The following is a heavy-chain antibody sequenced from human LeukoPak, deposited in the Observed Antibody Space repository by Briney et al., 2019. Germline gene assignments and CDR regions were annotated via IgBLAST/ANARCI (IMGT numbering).Heavy chain of an antibody. J-gene: IGHJ1*01. CDR1: GGSIRGYY. D-gene: IGHD6-13*01. Sequence: NPSETLSLTCTVSGGSIRGYYWSWIRQPPGKGLEWIGYIYYSGSTNYNPSLKSRVAISVDTSKNQFSLKLSSATAADTAVYYCASYSSSLEYFHPWGQGTLVTVSS. CDR3: ASYSSSLEYFHP. V-gene: IGHV4-59*01. CDR2: IYYSGST.